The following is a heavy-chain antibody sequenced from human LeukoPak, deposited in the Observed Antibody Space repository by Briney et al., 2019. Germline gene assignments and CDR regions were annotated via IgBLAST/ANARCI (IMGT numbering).Heavy chain of an antibody. V-gene: IGHV3-7*01. J-gene: IGHJ6*03. CDR3: ARDSGSQGFLEWLRQYYYYYYMDV. CDR2: IKQDGSEK. CDR1: GFTFSSYW. Sequence: QPGGSLRLSCAASGFTFSSYWMSWVRQAPGKGLEWVANIKQDGSEKYYVDSVKGRFTISRDNAKNSLYLQMNSLRAEDTAVYYCARDSGSQGFLEWLRQYYYYYYMDVWGKGTTVTVSS. D-gene: IGHD3-3*01.